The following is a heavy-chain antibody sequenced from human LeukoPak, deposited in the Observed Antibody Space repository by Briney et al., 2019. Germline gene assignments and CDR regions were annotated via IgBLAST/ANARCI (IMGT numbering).Heavy chain of an antibody. CDR1: GFTFSNYA. Sequence: GGSLRLSCAASGFTFSNYAMSWVRQAPGKGLERVLTISAGGGSTYSADSAKGRFTISRDNSKNTLYLQMNSLRAEDTAIYYCAKDLVRANLNFDYWGQGTLVTVSS. D-gene: IGHD6-13*01. CDR2: ISAGGGST. J-gene: IGHJ4*02. CDR3: AKDLVRANLNFDY. V-gene: IGHV3-23*01.